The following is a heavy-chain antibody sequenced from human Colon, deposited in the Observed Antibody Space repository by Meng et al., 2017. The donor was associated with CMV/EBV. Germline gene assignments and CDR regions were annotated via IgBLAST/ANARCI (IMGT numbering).Heavy chain of an antibody. V-gene: IGHV3-30*18. CDR1: GFPFSDHG. CDR3: TKDSYGWGFFDS. CDR2: ISYDGSQE. D-gene: IGHD2-8*02. Sequence: CAGSGFPFSDHGMHWVRQAPGKGLEWVAMISYDGSQESYADSVKGRFTIARDNSRGILYLQVNRLRPEDTAVYYCTKDSYGWGFFDSWGQGTLVTVSS. J-gene: IGHJ4*02.